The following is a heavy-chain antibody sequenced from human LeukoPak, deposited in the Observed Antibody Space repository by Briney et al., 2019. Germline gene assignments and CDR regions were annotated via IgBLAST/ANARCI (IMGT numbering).Heavy chain of an antibody. V-gene: IGHV4-31*03. Sequence: SETLSLTCTVSGGSISSGGYYWSWIRQHPGKGLEWIGYIYCSGSTYYNPSLKSRVTISVDTSKNQFSLKLSSVTAADTAVYYCARDNGDYRYYFDYWGQGTLVTVSS. CDR1: GGSISSGGYY. CDR3: ARDNGDYRYYFDY. CDR2: IYCSGST. D-gene: IGHD4-17*01. J-gene: IGHJ4*02.